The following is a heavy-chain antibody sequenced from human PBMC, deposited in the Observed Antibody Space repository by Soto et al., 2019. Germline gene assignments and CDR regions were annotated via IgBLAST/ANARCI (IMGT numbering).Heavy chain of an antibody. J-gene: IGHJ2*01. CDR2: ISGSGGST. V-gene: IGHV3-23*01. CDR1: GFTFSSYA. Sequence: EVQLLESGGGLVQPGGSLRLSCAASGFTFSSYAMSWIRQAPGKGLEXXXAISGSGGSTYYADSVKGRFTISRDNSKXXXXXXXXXXXXXXXXXXXXXXXXXXXXXXXXXXXGLLGPGTLVTVSS. CDR3: XXXXXXXXXXXXXXXGL.